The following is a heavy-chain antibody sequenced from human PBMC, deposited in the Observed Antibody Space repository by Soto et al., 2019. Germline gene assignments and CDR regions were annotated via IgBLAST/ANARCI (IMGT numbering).Heavy chain of an antibody. J-gene: IGHJ5*02. Sequence: SETLSLTCTVSGGSISSSSYYWGWIRQPPGKGLEWIGSIYYSGSTYYNPSLKSRVTISVDTSKNQFSLKLSSVTAADTAVYYCAREKAALACWFDPWGQGTLVTVSS. CDR2: IYYSGST. D-gene: IGHD6-6*01. CDR3: AREKAALACWFDP. V-gene: IGHV4-39*01. CDR1: GGSISSSSYY.